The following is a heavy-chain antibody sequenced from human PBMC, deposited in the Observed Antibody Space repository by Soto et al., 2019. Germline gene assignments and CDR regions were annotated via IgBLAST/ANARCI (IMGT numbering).Heavy chain of an antibody. Sequence: SETLSLTCTVSGGSISSYYWSWIRQPPGKGLEWIGYIYYSGSTNYNPSLKSRVTISVDTSKNQFSLKLSSVTAADTAVYYCARDRPYRSRATGRGNWFDPWGQGTLVTVSS. J-gene: IGHJ5*02. CDR3: ARDRPYRSRATGRGNWFDP. D-gene: IGHD6-19*01. CDR1: GGSISSYY. CDR2: IYYSGST. V-gene: IGHV4-59*01.